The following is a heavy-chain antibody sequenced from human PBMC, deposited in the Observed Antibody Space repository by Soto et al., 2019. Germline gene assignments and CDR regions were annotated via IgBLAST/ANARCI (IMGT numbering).Heavy chain of an antibody. J-gene: IGHJ6*02. CDR2: IIPIFGTA. V-gene: IGHV1-69*01. Sequence: QVQLVQSGAEVKKPGSSVKVSCKGSGGTFSSYAISWVRQAPGQGLEWMGGIIPIFGTANYAQKFQGRVTITADESTSTAYMELSSLRSEDTVVYYCASSIVVVPAATPTGYYYYGMDVWGQGTTVTVSS. CDR1: GGTFSSYA. CDR3: ASSIVVVPAATPTGYYYYGMDV. D-gene: IGHD2-2*01.